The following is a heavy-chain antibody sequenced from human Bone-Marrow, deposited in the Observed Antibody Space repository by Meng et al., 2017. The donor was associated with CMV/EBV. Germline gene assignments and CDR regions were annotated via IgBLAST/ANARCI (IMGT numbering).Heavy chain of an antibody. CDR1: GGPICDYY. CDR2: IYYSGNT. CDR3: VREIAGDSRSSEIFDI. V-gene: IGHV4-59*01. J-gene: IGHJ3*02. D-gene: IGHD6-6*01. Sequence: SCTVSGGPICDYYWNWIRQPPGKGLEWIGWIYYSGNTNFIPSLNSRVTISVDTSKNQFSLRMSSVTAGDTAVYYCVREIAGDSRSSEIFDIWGQGTMVTVSS.